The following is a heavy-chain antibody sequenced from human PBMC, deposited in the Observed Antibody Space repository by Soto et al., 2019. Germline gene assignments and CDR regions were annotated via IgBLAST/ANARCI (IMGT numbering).Heavy chain of an antibody. CDR2: IYFSGST. Sequence: QVQLQESGPGLVKPSQTLSLTCTVSGGSISSGSAYWSWLRQQPGKGLEWIGYIYFSGSTYYNPSLKGRVKISVDTSKNQFYLRLTSVTAADTDVYYCARDGTQSAWSFQDYWGQGTLVTVSS. V-gene: IGHV4-31*03. D-gene: IGHD1-26*01. CDR3: ARDGTQSAWSFQDY. J-gene: IGHJ4*02. CDR1: GGSISSGSAY.